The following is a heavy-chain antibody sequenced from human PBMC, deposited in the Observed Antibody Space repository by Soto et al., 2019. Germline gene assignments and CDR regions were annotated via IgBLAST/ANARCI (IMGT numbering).Heavy chain of an antibody. CDR2: MNPNSGNT. J-gene: IGHJ3*02. CDR3: ARGSYYYDSSGYVDDAFDI. D-gene: IGHD3-22*01. Sequence: ASVKVSCKASGYTFTGYYMHWVRQATGQGLEWMGWMNPNSGNTGYAQKFQGRVTMTRNTSISTAYMELSSLRSEDTAVYYCARGSYYYDSSGYVDDAFDIWGQGXMVTV. CDR1: GYTFTGYY. V-gene: IGHV1-8*02.